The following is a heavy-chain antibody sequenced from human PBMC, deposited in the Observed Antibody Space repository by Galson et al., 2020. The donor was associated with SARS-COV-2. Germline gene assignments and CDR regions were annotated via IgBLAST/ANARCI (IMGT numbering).Heavy chain of an antibody. D-gene: IGHD2-15*01. V-gene: IGHV4-39*07. Sequence: SETLSLTCTVSGGSISSSSYYWGWIRQPPGKGLEWIGSIYYSGSTYYNPSLKSRVTISVDTSKNQFSLKLSSVTAADTAVYYCARDLELSGGIGKNWFDPWGQGTLVTVSS. CDR3: ARDLELSGGIGKNWFDP. J-gene: IGHJ5*02. CDR2: IYYSGST. CDR1: GGSISSSSYY.